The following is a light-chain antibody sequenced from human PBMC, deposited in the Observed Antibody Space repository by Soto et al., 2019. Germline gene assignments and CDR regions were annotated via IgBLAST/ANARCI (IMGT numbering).Light chain of an antibody. CDR3: QHGYVAPYN. V-gene: IGKV1-17*01. J-gene: IGKJ2*01. Sequence: DIQMTQSPSSLSASVGDRVTITCRASQGIRNDLGWYQQKPGKAPKRLIYAASSLQSGVPSRFTGSGSETDFTLTIRSLQPEDFATYYCQHGYVAPYNFGQGTKV. CDR2: AAS. CDR1: QGIRND.